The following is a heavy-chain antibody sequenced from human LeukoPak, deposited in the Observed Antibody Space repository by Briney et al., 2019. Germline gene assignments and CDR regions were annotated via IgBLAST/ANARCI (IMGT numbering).Heavy chain of an antibody. Sequence: SETLSLACTVSGGSISGYFWSWIRQPPGKGLEWIGYIYHTGSTSYNPSLTSRVTISLDTSKNQFSLRLSSVTAADTAIYYCARYTTSTLPNWFDPWGQGTLVTVSS. V-gene: IGHV4-59*08. CDR1: GGSISGYF. CDR2: IYHTGST. CDR3: ARYTTSTLPNWFDP. J-gene: IGHJ5*02. D-gene: IGHD2/OR15-2a*01.